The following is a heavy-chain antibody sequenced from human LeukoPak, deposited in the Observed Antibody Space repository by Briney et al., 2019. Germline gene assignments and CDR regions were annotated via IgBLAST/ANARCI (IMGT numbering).Heavy chain of an antibody. CDR2: INPNSGGT. D-gene: IGHD1-26*01. Sequence: ASVKVSCKASGYTFTSYYMHWVRQAPGQGLEWMGRINPNSGGTNYAQKFQGRVTMTRDTSISTAYMELSRLRSDDTAVYYCARGRGSYSNWFDPWGQGTLVTVSS. CDR3: ARGRGSYSNWFDP. J-gene: IGHJ5*02. CDR1: GYTFTSYY. V-gene: IGHV1-2*06.